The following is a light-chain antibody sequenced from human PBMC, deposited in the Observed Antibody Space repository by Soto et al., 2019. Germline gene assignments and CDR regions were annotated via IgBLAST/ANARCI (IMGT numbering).Light chain of an antibody. Sequence: QSVLTQPASVSGSPGQSITISCTGSSRDVGNYKYVSWYQQHPGKAPKLMIYEVSNRPSGVSNRFSGSKSGNTASLTISGLQAEYETDYYCFSYTSSGTYVFGTGTKGTVL. V-gene: IGLV2-14*01. CDR3: FSYTSSGTYV. CDR2: EVS. CDR1: SRDVGNYKY. J-gene: IGLJ1*01.